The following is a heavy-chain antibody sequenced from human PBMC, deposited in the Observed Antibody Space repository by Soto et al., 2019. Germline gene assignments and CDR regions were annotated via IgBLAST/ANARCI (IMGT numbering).Heavy chain of an antibody. CDR2: VYTTGNA. V-gene: IGHV4-4*07. CDR1: GASINVYY. J-gene: IGHJ5*02. Sequence: SETLSLTCNVSGASINVYYWSLLRQSAGRGLEWIGRVYTTGNANYNPSLRSRVSISVDTSKNQVSLKLTSATAADTAIYFCVRDRINWFDPWGRGTLFTVSS. CDR3: VRDRINWFDP.